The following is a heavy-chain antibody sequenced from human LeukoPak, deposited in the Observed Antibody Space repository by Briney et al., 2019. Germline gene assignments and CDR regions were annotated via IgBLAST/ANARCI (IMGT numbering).Heavy chain of an antibody. Sequence: GGSLRLSCAASGFTFSSYAMHWVRQAPGKGLEWVAIISYDGSNKYYTESVKGRLTISRDNSNNTLYLQMNSLRAEDTAVYYCARVGFTYGYGFSKAVDYWGQGTLVTVSS. D-gene: IGHD5-18*01. CDR1: GFTFSSYA. J-gene: IGHJ4*02. V-gene: IGHV3-30-3*01. CDR3: ARVGFTYGYGFSKAVDY. CDR2: ISYDGSNK.